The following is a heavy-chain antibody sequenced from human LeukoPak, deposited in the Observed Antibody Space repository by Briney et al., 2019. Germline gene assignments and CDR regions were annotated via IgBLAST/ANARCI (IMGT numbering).Heavy chain of an antibody. D-gene: IGHD1-7*01. Sequence: SETLSLTCTVSGGSISSSSYYWGWIRQPPGKGLEWIGSIYYSGSTYYNPSLKSRVTISVDTSKNQFSLKLSSVTAADTAVYYCARDPQTTAAPPDYWGQGTLVTVSS. CDR1: GGSISSSSYY. V-gene: IGHV4-39*07. CDR2: IYYSGST. CDR3: ARDPQTTAAPPDY. J-gene: IGHJ4*02.